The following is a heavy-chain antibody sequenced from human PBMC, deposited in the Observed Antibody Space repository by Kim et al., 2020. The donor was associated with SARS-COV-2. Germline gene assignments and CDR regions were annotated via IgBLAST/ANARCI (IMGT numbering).Heavy chain of an antibody. V-gene: IGHV1-46*03. CDR2: INPTNGNT. CDR1: GFPFTDFY. CDR3: SRMASSGSFDS. J-gene: IGHJ4*02. D-gene: IGHD5-12*01. Sequence: DSVKVSCKASGFPFTDFYMHWVRQAPGQGLEWMGLINPTNGNTWYAQKFQGRITMTGATSTNTIYMELHSLKSDDSALYYCSRMASSGSFDSWGQGTLVTVSS.